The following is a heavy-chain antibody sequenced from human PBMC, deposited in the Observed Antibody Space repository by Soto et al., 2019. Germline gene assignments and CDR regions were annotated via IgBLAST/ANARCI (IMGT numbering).Heavy chain of an antibody. CDR3: ASVRGGYYYAMDV. CDR1: GGSISSSNW. V-gene: IGHV4-4*02. J-gene: IGHJ6*02. CDR2: IYHSGST. Sequence: SETLSLTCAVSGGSISSSNWWSWGRQPPGKGLEWIGEIYHSGSTNYNPSLKSRVTISVDKSKNQFSLKLSSVTAADTAVYYCASVRGGYYYAMDVWGQGTTVTVSS. D-gene: IGHD3-10*02.